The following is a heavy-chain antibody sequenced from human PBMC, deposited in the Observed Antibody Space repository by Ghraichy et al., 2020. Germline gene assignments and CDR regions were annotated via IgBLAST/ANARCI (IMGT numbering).Heavy chain of an antibody. J-gene: IGHJ4*02. D-gene: IGHD2-2*01. CDR3: ARGVSASWYFDY. CDR2: IYHRGST. CDR1: GGSISSNNW. V-gene: IGHV4-4*02. Sequence: SETLSLTCGVSGGSISSNNWWSWVRQPPGKGLEWIGEIYHRGSTNYNPSLKSRDIISVDKSKNQLSLNLTSVTAADTAVYYCARGVSASWYFDYWGQGTLVTVSS.